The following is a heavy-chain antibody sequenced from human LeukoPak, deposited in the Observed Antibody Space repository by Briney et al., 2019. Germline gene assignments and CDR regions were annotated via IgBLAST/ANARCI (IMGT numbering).Heavy chain of an antibody. J-gene: IGHJ4*02. V-gene: IGHV3-30*02. D-gene: IGHD2-15*01. CDR3: AKDWDDCSGGSCYDMGYYFVY. CDR1: GLTFSSYG. Sequence: GGSLRLSCVASGLTFSSYGMHWVRQAPGKGLKWVAFIRYDGSNKYYADSVKGRFTISRDNSKNTLYLQMNSLRAEDTAVYYCAKDWDDCSGGSCYDMGYYFVYWGQGTLVTVSS. CDR2: IRYDGSNK.